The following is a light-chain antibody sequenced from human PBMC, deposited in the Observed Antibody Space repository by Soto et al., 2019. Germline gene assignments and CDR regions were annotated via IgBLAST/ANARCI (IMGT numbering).Light chain of an antibody. CDR2: RAS. CDR1: QSISTN. J-gene: IGKJ1*01. CDR3: QQYYNWPRT. V-gene: IGKV3-15*01. Sequence: DIVLTQSPGTLSVSPGDRVTLSCRASQSISTNLAWYQQKPGQAPRLLIYRASTRATGIPDRFSASGSGTEFTLSISSLQSEDFVVYYCQQYYNWPRTFGQGTKVDIK.